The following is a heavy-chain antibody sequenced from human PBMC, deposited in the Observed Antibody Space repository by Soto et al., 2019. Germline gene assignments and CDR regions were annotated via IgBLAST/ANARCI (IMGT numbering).Heavy chain of an antibody. CDR1: GGSFSGYY. CDR2: INHSGST. CDR3: ARGLGAARPFDY. V-gene: IGHV4-34*01. J-gene: IGHJ4*02. Sequence: SETLSLTCAVYGGSFSGYYWSWIRQPPGKGLEWIGEINHSGSTNYNPSLKSRVTISVDTSKNQFSLKLSSVTAADTAVYYCARGLGAARPFDYWGQRTLVTVSS. D-gene: IGHD6-6*01.